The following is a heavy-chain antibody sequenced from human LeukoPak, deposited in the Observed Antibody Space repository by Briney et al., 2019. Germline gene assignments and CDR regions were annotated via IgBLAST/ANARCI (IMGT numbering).Heavy chain of an antibody. CDR2: VNPSGGST. J-gene: IGHJ4*02. D-gene: IGHD2-2*01. CDR1: GYTFTSYY. Sequence: ASVKVSCKASGYTFTSYYMHWVRQAPGQGFEWMGIVNPSGGSTSYAQKFQGRVTMTRDTSTTTVYMELSSLRSEDTAVYYCARSLVEPPAGYFDYWGQGTLVTVSS. V-gene: IGHV1-46*01. CDR3: ARSLVEPPAGYFDY.